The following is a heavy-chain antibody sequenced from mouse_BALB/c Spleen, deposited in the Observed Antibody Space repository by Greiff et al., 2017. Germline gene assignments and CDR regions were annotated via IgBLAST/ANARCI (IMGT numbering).Heavy chain of an antibody. V-gene: IGHV2-9*02. J-gene: IGHJ1*01. D-gene: IGHD2-4*01. CDR1: GFSLTSYG. CDR2: IWAGGST. Sequence: QVQLQQSGPGLVAPSQSLSITCTVSGFSLTSYGVHWVRQPPGKGLEWLGVIWAGGSTNYNSALMSRLSISKDNSKSQVFLKMNSLQTDDTAMYYWARGSTMITKGWYFDVWGAGTTVTVSS. CDR3: ARGSTMITKGWYFDV.